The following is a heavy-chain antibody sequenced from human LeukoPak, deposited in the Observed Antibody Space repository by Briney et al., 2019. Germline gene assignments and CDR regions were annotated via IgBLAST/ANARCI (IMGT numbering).Heavy chain of an antibody. Sequence: SETLSLTCTVSGGSISSSSYYWGWIRQPPGKGLEWIGSIYYSGSTYYNPSLKSRVTISVDTSKNQFSLKLSSVTAADTAVYYCARGARAWIQLWLSSHDAFDIWGQGTMVTVSS. J-gene: IGHJ3*02. CDR1: GGSISSSSYY. V-gene: IGHV4-39*07. D-gene: IGHD5-18*01. CDR2: IYYSGST. CDR3: ARGARAWIQLWLSSHDAFDI.